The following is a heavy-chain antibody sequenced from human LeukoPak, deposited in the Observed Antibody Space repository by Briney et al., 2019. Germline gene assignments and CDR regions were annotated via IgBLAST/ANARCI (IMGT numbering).Heavy chain of an antibody. Sequence: ASVKVSCKASGYTFTSNYIHWVRQAPGQGLEWMGIIHPGGGTTTYTQRFQGRVTMTRDTSTSTVYMELSSLRSDDTAVYYCARDRGMTTVTTTYYYGMDVWGKGTTDTVSS. V-gene: IGHV1-46*01. CDR3: ARDRGMTTVTTTYYYGMDV. CDR1: GYTFTSNY. D-gene: IGHD4-17*01. CDR2: IHPGGGTT. J-gene: IGHJ6*04.